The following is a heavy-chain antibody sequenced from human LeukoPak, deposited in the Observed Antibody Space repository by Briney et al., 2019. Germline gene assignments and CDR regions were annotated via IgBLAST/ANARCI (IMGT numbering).Heavy chain of an antibody. CDR2: IHYSGST. J-gene: IGHJ6*02. D-gene: IGHD3-10*01. CDR1: RGSISSSSYY. V-gene: IGHV4-39*07. CDR3: ARDRVVRGVIGWYGMDV. Sequence: SETLSLTCTVSRGSISSSSYYWGWICQPPGKGLEWIGSIHYSGSTYYNPSLKSRVTISVDTSKNQFSLKLSSVTAADTAVYYCARDRVVRGVIGWYGMDVWGQGTTVTVSS.